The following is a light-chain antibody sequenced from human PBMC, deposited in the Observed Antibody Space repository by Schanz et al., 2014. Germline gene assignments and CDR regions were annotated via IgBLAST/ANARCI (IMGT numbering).Light chain of an antibody. CDR2: GAS. Sequence: EIVLTQSPGTLSLSPGERATLSCRASQSVSSSYLAWYQQKPGQAPRLLIYGASSRATGMPDRFSGSGSGIDFTLTFSRLEPEDFAVYYCHQYGSSPWTFGQGTKVEIK. J-gene: IGKJ1*01. V-gene: IGKV3-20*01. CDR3: HQYGSSPWT. CDR1: QSVSSSY.